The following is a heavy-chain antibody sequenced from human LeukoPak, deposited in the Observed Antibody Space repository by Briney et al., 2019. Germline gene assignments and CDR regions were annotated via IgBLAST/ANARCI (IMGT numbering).Heavy chain of an antibody. D-gene: IGHD4-17*01. J-gene: IGHJ5*02. Sequence: SETLSLTCAVYGASFSGYYWSWIRQPPGKGLEWIGEINHSGSTNYNPSLKSRVTISVDTSKNQFSLKLSSVTAADTAVYYCALTTVTTRPNWFDPWGQGTLVTVSS. V-gene: IGHV4-34*01. CDR2: INHSGST. CDR1: GASFSGYY. CDR3: ALTTVTTRPNWFDP.